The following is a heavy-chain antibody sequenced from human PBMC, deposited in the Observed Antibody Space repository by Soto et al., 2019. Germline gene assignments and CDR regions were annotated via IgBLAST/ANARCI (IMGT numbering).Heavy chain of an antibody. CDR1: GGSISSSSYY. Sequence: QLQLQESGPGLVKPSETLSLTCTVSGGSISSSSYYWGWIRQPPGKGLEWIGRIYYSGSTYYNPSLKSPVTIPVASSKNQFSLRLRSVNTADTDVYYCANPANYWGQGTLVTVSS. V-gene: IGHV4-39*01. CDR2: IYYSGST. CDR3: ANPANY. J-gene: IGHJ4*02.